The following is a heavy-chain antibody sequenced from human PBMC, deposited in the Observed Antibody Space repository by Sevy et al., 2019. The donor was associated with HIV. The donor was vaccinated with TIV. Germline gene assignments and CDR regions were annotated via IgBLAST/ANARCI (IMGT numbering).Heavy chain of an antibody. J-gene: IGHJ4*02. CDR2: ISWDGGST. CDR3: AKVAGGCSSTSCYDVGQYYFDY. Sequence: GGSLRLSCAASGFTFDDYTMHWVRQAPGKGLEWVSLISWDGGSTYYADSVKGRFTISRDNSKNSLYLQMNSLRTEETALYYCAKVAGGCSSTSCYDVGQYYFDYWGQGTLVTVSS. D-gene: IGHD2-2*01. V-gene: IGHV3-43*01. CDR1: GFTFDDYT.